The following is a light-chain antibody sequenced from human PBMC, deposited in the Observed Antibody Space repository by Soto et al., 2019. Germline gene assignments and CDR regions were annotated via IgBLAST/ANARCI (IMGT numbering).Light chain of an antibody. V-gene: IGKV3-20*01. CDR3: QQYDRLPIT. CDR2: GAS. J-gene: IGKJ5*01. Sequence: EIVLTQSPATLSLSPGERAILSCRASQSVRNNYLAWYQQKPGQAPRLLIYGASSRATGIPDTFSGSGSGTAFTLTISRLEPEDFAVYYCQQYDRLPITFGQGTRLEIK. CDR1: QSVRNNY.